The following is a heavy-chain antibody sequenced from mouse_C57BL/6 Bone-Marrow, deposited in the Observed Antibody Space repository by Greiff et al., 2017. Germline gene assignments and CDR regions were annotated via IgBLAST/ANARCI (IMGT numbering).Heavy chain of an antibody. J-gene: IGHJ2*01. D-gene: IGHD2-1*01. CDR2: FHPYNDDT. V-gene: IGHV1-47*01. CDR1: GYTFTTYP. CDR3: AKGGNYGGYYFDY. Sequence: VQLVEPGAELVKPGASVKMSCKASGYTFTTYPIAWMKQNPGQSLEWIGNFHPYNDDTNYNEKFKGKATLTVEKSSSTVYLELSRLTSDDSAVYYCAKGGNYGGYYFDYWGQGTTLTVSS.